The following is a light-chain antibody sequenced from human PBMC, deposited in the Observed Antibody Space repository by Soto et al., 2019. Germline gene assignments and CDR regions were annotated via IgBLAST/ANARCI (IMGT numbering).Light chain of an antibody. Sequence: QSALTQPASVSGSPGQSITISCTGTSSDVGGYNYLSWYQQHPGKAPKVMMYAVRNRPSGVSHRFSGSNFGNTASLTNSGLQAADEADYDCSSYTSSSPLVVFGGGTKVTVL. J-gene: IGLJ2*01. CDR2: AVR. CDR1: SSDVGGYNY. CDR3: SSYTSSSPLVV. V-gene: IGLV2-14*01.